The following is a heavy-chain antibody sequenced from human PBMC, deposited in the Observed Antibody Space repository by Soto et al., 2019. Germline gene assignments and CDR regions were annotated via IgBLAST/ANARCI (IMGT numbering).Heavy chain of an antibody. CDR3: ARDAVAAAGTVRYFDL. J-gene: IGHJ2*01. D-gene: IGHD6-13*01. Sequence: QVQLQESGPGLVKPSQTLSLTCTVSGGSVSSGGYYWSWIRQRPGKGMEWIGYIYYSGSTYYNPSLKSRVTISVGTSKNQFSLKLSSVTDADTAVYYCARDAVAAAGTVRYFDLWGRGTLVIVSS. CDR1: GGSVSSGGYY. V-gene: IGHV4-31*03. CDR2: IYYSGST.